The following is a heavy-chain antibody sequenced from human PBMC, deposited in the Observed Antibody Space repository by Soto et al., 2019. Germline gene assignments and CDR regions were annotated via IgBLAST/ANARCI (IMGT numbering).Heavy chain of an antibody. D-gene: IGHD2-2*01. Sequence: VASVKVSCKASGYTFTSYGISWVRQAPGQGLEWMGWISAYNGNTNYAQKLQGRVTMTTDTSTSTAYMELRSLRSDDTAVYYCARDLPFLEVVPAAIDYYYYGMDVWGQGTTVTVSS. CDR3: ARDLPFLEVVPAAIDYYYYGMDV. J-gene: IGHJ6*02. CDR1: GYTFTSYG. CDR2: ISAYNGNT. V-gene: IGHV1-18*01.